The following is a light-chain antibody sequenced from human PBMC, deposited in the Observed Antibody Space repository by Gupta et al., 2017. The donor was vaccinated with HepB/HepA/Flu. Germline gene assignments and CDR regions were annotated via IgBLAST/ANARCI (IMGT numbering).Light chain of an antibody. Sequence: EIVLTQSPGTLSLSPGERATISCRASTPVGNIYVAWYQQKPGQAPRLLIYGASSRAAGIPDRFSGSGSGTDFSRTINRLEPEDFAVYYCQQWANSGWTLGQGTKVEIK. CDR3: QQWANSGWT. J-gene: IGKJ1*01. CDR1: TPVGNIY. CDR2: GAS. V-gene: IGKV3-20*01.